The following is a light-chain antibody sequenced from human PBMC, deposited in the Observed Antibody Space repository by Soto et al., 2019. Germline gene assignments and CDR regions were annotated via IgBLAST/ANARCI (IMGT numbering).Light chain of an antibody. CDR3: MQALQSLT. V-gene: IGKV2-28*01. Sequence: EIVMTQSPLTLPVTTGEPASISFRSSQSLLYNNTYNYVDWYVQKPGQSPQLLIYFGSNRAPGVPDRFSGSGSGTDFTLKINRVEAEDVGTYYCMQALQSLTFGQGTRLETK. J-gene: IGKJ5*01. CDR2: FGS. CDR1: QSLLYNNTYNY.